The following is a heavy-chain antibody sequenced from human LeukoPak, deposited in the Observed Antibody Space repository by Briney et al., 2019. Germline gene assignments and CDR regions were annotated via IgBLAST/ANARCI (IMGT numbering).Heavy chain of an antibody. V-gene: IGHV3-48*01. CDR1: GFTFSSYS. J-gene: IGHJ4*02. Sequence: GGSLRLSCAASGFTFSSYSMNWVRQAPGKGLEWVSYISSSSSTIYYADSVKGRFTISRDNAKNSLYLQMNSLRAEDTAVYYCARAPQWLDLYFDYWGQGTLVTVSS. D-gene: IGHD6-19*01. CDR3: ARAPQWLDLYFDY. CDR2: ISSSSSTI.